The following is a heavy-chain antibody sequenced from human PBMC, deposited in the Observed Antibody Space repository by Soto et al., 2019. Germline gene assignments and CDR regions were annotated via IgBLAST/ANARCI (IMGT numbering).Heavy chain of an antibody. CDR2: ISYDGSNK. CDR3: ARVHPVGGYFDY. CDR1: GFTFSSYA. J-gene: IGHJ4*02. D-gene: IGHD3-10*01. V-gene: IGHV3-30-3*01. Sequence: QVQLVESGGGVVQPGRSLRLSCAASGFTFSSYAMHWVRQAPGKGLEWVAVISYDGSNKYYADSVKGRFTISRDNSKNTLYLQMNSLRAEDTAVYYCARVHPVGGYFDYWGRGTLVTVSS.